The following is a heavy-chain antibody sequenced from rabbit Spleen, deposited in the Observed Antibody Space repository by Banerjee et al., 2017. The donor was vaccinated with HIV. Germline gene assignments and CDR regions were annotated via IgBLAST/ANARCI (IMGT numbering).Heavy chain of an antibody. V-gene: IGHV1S45*01. J-gene: IGHJ3*01. CDR2: IDISDGDT. Sequence: QEQLVESGGGLVKPEGSLTLTCTVSGFSFSSNWICWVRQAPGKGLEWIACIDISDGDTDYANWPKGRFTISKTSSTVTLKMTSLTAADTATYFCARDIDGSDYIDRLNLWGPGTLVTVS. D-gene: IGHD8-1*01. CDR3: ARDIDGSDYIDRLNL. CDR1: GFSFSSNW.